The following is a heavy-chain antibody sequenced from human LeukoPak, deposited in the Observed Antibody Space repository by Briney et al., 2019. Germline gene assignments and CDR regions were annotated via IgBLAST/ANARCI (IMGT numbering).Heavy chain of an antibody. J-gene: IGHJ3*02. V-gene: IGHV1-69*04. CDR1: GGTFSSYA. CDR3: ARDLAGRWLQLDAFDI. CDR2: IIPILGMT. Sequence: VASVKVSCTASGGTFSSYAISWVRQPPGQGLEWMGRIIPILGMTNYAQKLQARVTITGDKSTCTAYMELSGLRSEDTAVYYCARDLAGRWLQLDAFDIWGQGTMVTVSS. D-gene: IGHD5-24*01.